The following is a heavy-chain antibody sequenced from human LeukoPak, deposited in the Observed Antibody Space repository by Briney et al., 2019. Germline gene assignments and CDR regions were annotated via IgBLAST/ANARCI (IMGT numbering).Heavy chain of an antibody. Sequence: GESLKISCKGSGYSFTSYWIGWVRQMPGKGLEWMGIIYPGDSDTRYSPSFQGQVTISADKSISTAHLQWSSLKASDTAMYYCARVVVVTAIRFDYWGQGTLVTVSS. CDR1: GYSFTSYW. CDR2: IYPGDSDT. D-gene: IGHD2-21*02. V-gene: IGHV5-51*01. J-gene: IGHJ4*02. CDR3: ARVVVVTAIRFDY.